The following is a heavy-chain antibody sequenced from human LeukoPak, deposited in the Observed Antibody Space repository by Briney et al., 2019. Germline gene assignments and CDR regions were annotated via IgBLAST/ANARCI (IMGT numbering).Heavy chain of an antibody. CDR3: AKDLVSPTKEGGRGPHDY. V-gene: IGHV3-74*01. D-gene: IGHD3-10*01. Sequence: GGSLRLSCAASGFTFSSYWMHWVRQAPGKGLVWVSRINSDGSSTSYADSVKGRFTISRDNSKNTLYLQMNSLRAEDTAVYYCAKDLVSPTKEGGRGPHDYWGQGTLVTVSS. J-gene: IGHJ4*02. CDR2: INSDGSST. CDR1: GFTFSSYW.